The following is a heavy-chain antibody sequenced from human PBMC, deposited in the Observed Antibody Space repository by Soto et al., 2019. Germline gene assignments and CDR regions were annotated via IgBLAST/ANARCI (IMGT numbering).Heavy chain of an antibody. CDR3: ARDLGMVRGVIPLLGWFDP. CDR2: IIPIFGTA. Sequence: QVQLVQSGAEVKKPGSSVKVSCKASGGTFSSYAISWVRQAPGQGLEWMGGIIPIFGTANYAQKFQGRVTITADESTSTAYMELSSLRSEDTAVYYCARDLGMVRGVIPLLGWFDPWGQGTLVTVSS. CDR1: GGTFSSYA. D-gene: IGHD3-10*01. V-gene: IGHV1-69*01. J-gene: IGHJ5*02.